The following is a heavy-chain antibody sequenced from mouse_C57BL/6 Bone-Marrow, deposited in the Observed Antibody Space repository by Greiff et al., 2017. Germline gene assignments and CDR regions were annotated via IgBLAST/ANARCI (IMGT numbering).Heavy chain of an antibody. CDR1: GYAFTNYL. V-gene: IGHV1-54*01. Sequence: QVQLQQSGAELVRPGTSVKVSCTASGYAFTNYLIEWVKQRPGQGLEWIGVINPGSGGTNYNEKFKGKATLTADKSSSTAYMQLSSLTSEDSAVYFCARWVYYYGSRYFDVWGTGTTVTVSS. CDR3: ARWVYYYGSRYFDV. J-gene: IGHJ1*03. D-gene: IGHD1-1*01. CDR2: INPGSGGT.